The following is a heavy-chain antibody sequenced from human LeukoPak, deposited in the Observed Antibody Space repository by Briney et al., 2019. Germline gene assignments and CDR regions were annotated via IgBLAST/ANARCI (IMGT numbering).Heavy chain of an antibody. Sequence: GSLRLSCAASRFTVSSIYMSWIRQPPGKGLEWIGSIYYSGSTYYNPSLKSRVTISVDTSKNQFSLKLSSVTAADTAVYYCARDNHHFLWGQGTLVTVSS. CDR2: IYYSGST. D-gene: IGHD1-14*01. CDR3: ARDNHHFL. CDR1: RFTVSSIY. V-gene: IGHV4-39*07. J-gene: IGHJ4*02.